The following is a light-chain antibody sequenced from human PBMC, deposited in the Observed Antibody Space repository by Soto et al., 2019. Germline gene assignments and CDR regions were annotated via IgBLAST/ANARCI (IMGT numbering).Light chain of an antibody. V-gene: IGLV1-51*01. CDR3: GSWDSSLSAYV. Sequence: QSVLTQPPSVSVAPGQRVTISCSGSSSNIGGNSVSWYQQLPGTAPKLLIYDDDKRPSGIPDRFSGSKSGTSATLGITRFQTGDEADYYCGSWDSSLSAYVFGTGTKVTVL. CDR1: SSNIGGNS. J-gene: IGLJ1*01. CDR2: DDD.